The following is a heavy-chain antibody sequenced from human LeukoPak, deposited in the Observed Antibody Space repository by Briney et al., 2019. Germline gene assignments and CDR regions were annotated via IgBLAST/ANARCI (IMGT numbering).Heavy chain of an antibody. V-gene: IGHV3-53*01. Sequence: GGSLRLSCAVSGFTVSSNYMSWVRQAPGKGLEWVSGIYSGGSTYSADSVKGRFTISRDNSKNTLYLHMNSLGAEDTAVYYCASTYSSGYYYYFDYWGQGTLVTVSS. D-gene: IGHD3-22*01. CDR2: IYSGGST. J-gene: IGHJ4*02. CDR1: GFTVSSNY. CDR3: ASTYSSGYYYYFDY.